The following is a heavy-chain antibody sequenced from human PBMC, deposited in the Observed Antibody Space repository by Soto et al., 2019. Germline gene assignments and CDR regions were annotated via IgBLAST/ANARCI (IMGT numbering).Heavy chain of an antibody. CDR3: ARDRTPPSYYDYMWGSYRYFPLDAFDI. CDR2: ISAYNGNT. Sequence: AFVKVSCKAAGYAFPSSGTSWVRQASGRGIEWMGWISAYNGNTKYAQKLQGRVTMTTDTSTSTAYMELRSLRSDDTAVYYCARDRTPPSYYDYMWGSYRYFPLDAFDIWGQGTMVTVSS. CDR1: GYAFPSSG. D-gene: IGHD3-16*02. V-gene: IGHV1-18*01. J-gene: IGHJ3*02.